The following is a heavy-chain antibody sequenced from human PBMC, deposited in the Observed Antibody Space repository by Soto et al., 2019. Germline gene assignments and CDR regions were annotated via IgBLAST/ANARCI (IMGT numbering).Heavy chain of an antibody. CDR1: GFTVGDDA. Sequence: ALRLSCTASGFTVGDDAMSWVRQARGKGLEWVGFIRSKAYGGTTEYAASVKGRFTISRDDSKSIAYLQMNSLKTEDTAVYYCTRGLNYYDSSGYYPPDACDIWGQGTMVTVS. J-gene: IGHJ3*02. D-gene: IGHD3-22*01. CDR2: IRSKAYGGTT. CDR3: TRGLNYYDSSGYYPPDACDI. V-gene: IGHV3-49*04.